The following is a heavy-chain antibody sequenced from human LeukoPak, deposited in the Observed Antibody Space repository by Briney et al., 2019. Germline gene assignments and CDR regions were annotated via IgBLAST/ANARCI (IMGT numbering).Heavy chain of an antibody. CDR3: ARDYDILTGYFRGGFDY. D-gene: IGHD3-9*01. CDR1: GFTFSSYA. J-gene: IGHJ4*02. Sequence: GGSLRLSCTASGFTFSSYAMNWVRQAPGKGLEWVSGIGAGGTFTYYADSVKGRFTISRDNSRNTLYLQMNSLRADDTAVYYCARDYDILTGYFRGGFDYWGQGTLVTVSS. CDR2: IGAGGTFT. V-gene: IGHV3-23*01.